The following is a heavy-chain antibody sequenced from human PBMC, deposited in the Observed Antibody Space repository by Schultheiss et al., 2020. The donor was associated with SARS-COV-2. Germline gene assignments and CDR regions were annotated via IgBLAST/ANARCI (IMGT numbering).Heavy chain of an antibody. CDR2: ISAYNGNT. J-gene: IGHJ5*02. CDR3: ARAFIAARSRVWFDP. Sequence: ASVKVSCKASGYTFTSYGISWVRQAPGQGLEWMGWISAYNGNTNYAQKLQGRVTMTTDTSTSTAYMELRSLRSDDTAVYYCARAFIAARSRVWFDPWGQGTLVTVSS. D-gene: IGHD6-6*01. CDR1: GYTFTSYG. V-gene: IGHV1-18*01.